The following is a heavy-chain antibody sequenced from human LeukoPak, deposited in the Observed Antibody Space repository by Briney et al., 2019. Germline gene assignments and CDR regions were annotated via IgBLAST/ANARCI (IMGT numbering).Heavy chain of an antibody. CDR2: INPNSGGT. J-gene: IGHJ4*02. CDR1: GYTFTGYY. D-gene: IGHD1-26*01. Sequence: ASVKVSCKASGYTFTGYYMHWVRQAPGQGLEWMGWINPNSGGTNYAQKFQGRVTMTRDTSISTAYMELSRLRSDDTAVYYCARTWGVGATAFDYWGQGTLVTVSS. CDR3: ARTWGVGATAFDY. V-gene: IGHV1-2*02.